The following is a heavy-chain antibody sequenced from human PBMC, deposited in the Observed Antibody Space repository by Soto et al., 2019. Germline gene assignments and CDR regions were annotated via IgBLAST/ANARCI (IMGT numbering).Heavy chain of an antibody. CDR1: GFTFSNYA. V-gene: IGHV3-30*18. Sequence: PGGSLRLSCVASGFTFSNYAMHWVRQAPGKGLGWVAVIPSDGSEKYYLDSVRDRFTISRDNSKNTLYLQMNNLRPEDTAMYYCANSWTTLTTGFDFWGQGALVTVSS. D-gene: IGHD4-17*01. CDR3: ANSWTTLTTGFDF. J-gene: IGHJ4*02. CDR2: IPSDGSEK.